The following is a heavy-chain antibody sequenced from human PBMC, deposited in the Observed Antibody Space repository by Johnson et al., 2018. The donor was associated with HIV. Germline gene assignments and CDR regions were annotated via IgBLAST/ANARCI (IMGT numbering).Heavy chain of an antibody. Sequence: VQLVESGGGVVQPGRSLRLSCAASGFTFRTYPMHWVRQAPGKGLEWMAVVSYNEDKKYYADSVKGRFTISRENAKNSLYLQMNSLRAGDTAVYYCARGVDHDAFDSWGQGKMVTVSS. CDR3: ARGVDHDAFDS. V-gene: IGHV3-30*14. D-gene: IGHD3-3*01. CDR1: GFTFRTYP. J-gene: IGHJ3*02. CDR2: VSYNEDKK.